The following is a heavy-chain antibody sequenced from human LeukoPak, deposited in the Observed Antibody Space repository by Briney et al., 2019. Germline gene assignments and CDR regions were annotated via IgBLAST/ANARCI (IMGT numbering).Heavy chain of an antibody. V-gene: IGHV5-51*01. CDR2: IYPGDSDT. CDR1: GYSFTSYW. Sequence: GESLKISCKGSGYSFTSYWIGWVRQMPGKGLEWMGIIYPGDSDTRYSPSFQGQVTISAGKSISTAYLQWSSLKASDTAMYYCARQVPGYCSSTSCLDAFDIWGQGTMVTVSS. D-gene: IGHD2-2*01. J-gene: IGHJ3*02. CDR3: ARQVPGYCSSTSCLDAFDI.